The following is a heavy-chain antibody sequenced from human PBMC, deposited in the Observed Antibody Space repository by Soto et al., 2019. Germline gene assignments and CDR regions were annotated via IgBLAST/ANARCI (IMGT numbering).Heavy chain of an antibody. Sequence: ASVKVSCKASGYTFTNYAIHWVRQAPGQRLEWMGWINAGNGNTKYSQKFQGRVTITRDTSASTAYMELSSLRSEDTAVYYCARDRRDFRSGYYKFSGWFDPWGQGTLVTVSS. V-gene: IGHV1-3*01. CDR1: GYTFTNYA. J-gene: IGHJ5*02. CDR3: ARDRRDFRSGYYKFSGWFDP. CDR2: INAGNGNT. D-gene: IGHD3-3*01.